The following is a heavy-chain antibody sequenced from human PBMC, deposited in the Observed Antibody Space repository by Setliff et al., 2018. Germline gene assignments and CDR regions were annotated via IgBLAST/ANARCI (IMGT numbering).Heavy chain of an antibody. CDR2: ISAGGSSI. CDR3: ARENYHQSSGYYYASDN. J-gene: IGHJ4*02. CDR1: GYTFRDYY. D-gene: IGHD3-22*01. V-gene: IGHV3-11*04. Sequence: GGSLRLSCAVSGYTFRDYYMSWIRQAPGKGLEWVSYISAGGSSIYYADSVKGRFTVSRDNAKNSLYLQMNSLRAEDTAVYYCARENYHQSSGYYYASDNWGQGTLVTAPQ.